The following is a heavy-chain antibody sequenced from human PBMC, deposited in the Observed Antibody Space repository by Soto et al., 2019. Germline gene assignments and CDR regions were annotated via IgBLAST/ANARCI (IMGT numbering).Heavy chain of an antibody. CDR3: ARENVLSYVDTAMVDYFDY. D-gene: IGHD5-18*01. CDR1: GYTFNTYS. CDR2: ISGYNGDT. J-gene: IGHJ4*02. V-gene: IGHV1-18*01. Sequence: ASVKVSCKASGYTFNTYSISWVRQAPGQGLEWMGWISGYNGDTHYAQKFQGRVTMTTDTSTSTAYMELRSLRSDDTAMYYCARENVLSYVDTAMVDYFDYWGQGTLVTVSS.